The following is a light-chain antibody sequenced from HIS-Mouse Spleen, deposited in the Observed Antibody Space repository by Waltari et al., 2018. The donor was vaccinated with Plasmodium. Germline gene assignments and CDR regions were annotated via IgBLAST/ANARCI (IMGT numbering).Light chain of an antibody. V-gene: IGKV1-9*01. Sequence: DIQLTQSPSFPSASVGDRVTITCRARQGISSYLAWYQQKQGTAPKLLIYAASTLQSGVPSRCSGSGSGTEFTLTISSRKPEDFATYYCQQLNSFPYTLGQGTKLEIK. CDR3: QQLNSFPYT. CDR2: AAS. CDR1: QGISSY. J-gene: IGKJ2*01.